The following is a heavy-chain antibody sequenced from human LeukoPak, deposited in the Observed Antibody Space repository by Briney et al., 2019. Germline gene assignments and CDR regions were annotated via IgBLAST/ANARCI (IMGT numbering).Heavy chain of an antibody. D-gene: IGHD3-10*01. CDR1: GDSISGYS. J-gene: IGHJ4*02. CDR2: IYDSGST. Sequence: PWETLSLTCTVSGDSISGYSWSWVRHLPGKGLELVAYIYDSGSTNYNPSLKSRLAISIDTSTNQFSLKLHYVTAADSAVYYCARSNLYRGVVITDYYFGYWGQGTVATVSS. V-gene: IGHV4-59*01. CDR3: ARSNLYRGVVITDYYFGY.